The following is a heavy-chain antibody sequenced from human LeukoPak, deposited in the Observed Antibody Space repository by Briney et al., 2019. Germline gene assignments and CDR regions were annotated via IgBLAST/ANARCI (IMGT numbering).Heavy chain of an antibody. D-gene: IGHD5-24*01. CDR1: GFTFSDYY. CDR3: ARGEMATIYPFDY. Sequence: GGSLRLSCAASGFTFSDYYMSWIRQAPGKGLEWASYISSSGSTIYYADSVKGRFTVSRDNAKNSLYLQMNSLRAEDTAVYYCARGEMATIYPFDYWGQGTLVTVSS. CDR2: ISSSGSTI. V-gene: IGHV3-11*01. J-gene: IGHJ4*02.